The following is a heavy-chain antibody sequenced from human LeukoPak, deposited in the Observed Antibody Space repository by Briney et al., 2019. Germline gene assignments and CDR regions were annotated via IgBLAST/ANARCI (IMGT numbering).Heavy chain of an antibody. J-gene: IGHJ3*02. V-gene: IGHV3-74*01. CDR1: GFTLRTYW. CDR3: AKDPLGYYYDSSGYSNAFDI. D-gene: IGHD3-22*01. CDR2: ITPDGSRT. Sequence: PGGSLRLSCVASGFTLRTYWMHWVRQAPGKGLVWVSRITPDGSRTDHADSVRGRFTISRDDSKNTLYLQMDSLRAEDTAVYYCAKDPLGYYYDSSGYSNAFDIWGQGTMVTVSS.